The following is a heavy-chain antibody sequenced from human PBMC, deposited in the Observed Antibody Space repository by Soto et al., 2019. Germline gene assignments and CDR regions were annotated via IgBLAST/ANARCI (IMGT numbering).Heavy chain of an antibody. CDR1: GGSISSYY. J-gene: IGHJ5*02. CDR3: ARTTRDGGWFDP. Sequence: QVQLQESGPGLVKPSETLSLTCAVSGGSISSYYWSWILQPAGKGLEWIGRIYTSGSTNYNPSLKSRVTMSVDTSKTQFSLKLSSVTAADTAVYYCARTTRDGGWFDPWGQGTLVTVSS. V-gene: IGHV4-4*07. D-gene: IGHD1-1*01. CDR2: IYTSGST.